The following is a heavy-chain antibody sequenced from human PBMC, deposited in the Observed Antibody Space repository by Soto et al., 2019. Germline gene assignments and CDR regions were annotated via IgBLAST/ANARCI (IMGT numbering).Heavy chain of an antibody. V-gene: IGHV3-48*01. CDR1: GFTFSSYS. Sequence: ESGGGLVQPGGSLRLSCAASGFTFSSYSMNWVRQAPGKGLEWVSYISSSSSTIYYADSVKGRFTISRDNAKNSLYLQMNSLRAEDTAVYYCARDAPPDDYWGQGTLVTVSS. J-gene: IGHJ4*02. CDR3: ARDAPPDDY. CDR2: ISSSSSTI.